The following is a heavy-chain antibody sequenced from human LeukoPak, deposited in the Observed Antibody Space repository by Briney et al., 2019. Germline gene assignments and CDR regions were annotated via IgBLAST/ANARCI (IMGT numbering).Heavy chain of an antibody. CDR1: GGSISSYY. CDR3: ARGRTEKGRDGYNYDAFDI. D-gene: IGHD5-24*01. Sequence: SETLSLTCTVSGGSISSYYWSWIRQPPGKGLEWIGYIDYSGSTNYNPSLKSRVTISVDTSKNQFSLKLSSVTAADTAVYYCARGRTEKGRDGYNYDAFDIWGQGTMVTVSS. CDR2: IDYSGST. J-gene: IGHJ3*02. V-gene: IGHV4-59*13.